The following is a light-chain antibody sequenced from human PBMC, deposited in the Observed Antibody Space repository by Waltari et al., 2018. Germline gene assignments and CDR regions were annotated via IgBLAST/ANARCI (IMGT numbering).Light chain of an antibody. J-gene: IGKJ1*01. V-gene: IGKV1-39*01. CDR3: QQSYSTPPET. CDR1: QSISSY. Sequence: DLQMTQSPSSLSASVGDRVTITCRASQSISSYLNWYQQKPGKAPKLLIYAASSLQSGVPSRFSGSGSGTDFTLTISSLQPEDFATYYCQQSYSTPPETFGQGTKV. CDR2: AAS.